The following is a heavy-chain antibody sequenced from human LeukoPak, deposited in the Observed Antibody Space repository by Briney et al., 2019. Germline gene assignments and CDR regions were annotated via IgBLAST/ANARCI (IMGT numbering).Heavy chain of an antibody. CDR1: GFTFSSYW. D-gene: IGHD6-13*01. J-gene: IGHJ6*03. CDR3: ARGERSSWDISGHYYMDV. Sequence: PGGSLRLSCAASGFTFSSYWMSWVRQAPGKGLEWVANIKQDGSEKYYVDSVKGRFTISRDNAKNSLYLQMNSLRAEDTAVYYCARGERSSWDISGHYYMDVWGKGTAVTVSS. CDR2: IKQDGSEK. V-gene: IGHV3-7*01.